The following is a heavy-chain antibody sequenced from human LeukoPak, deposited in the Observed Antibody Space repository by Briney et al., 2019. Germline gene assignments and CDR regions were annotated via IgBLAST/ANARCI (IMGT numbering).Heavy chain of an antibody. CDR3: TRDRVGATAGRYYYGMDV. D-gene: IGHD1-26*01. V-gene: IGHV3-48*02. Sequence: GGSLRLSCAASGFTFSSNYMSWVRQAPGKGLEWISYISTTSSSKYYADSVKGRFTISRDNAKNSLYLEMNSLRDEDTAVYYCTRDRVGATAGRYYYGMDVWGQGTTVTVSS. J-gene: IGHJ6*02. CDR1: GFTFSSNY. CDR2: ISTTSSSK.